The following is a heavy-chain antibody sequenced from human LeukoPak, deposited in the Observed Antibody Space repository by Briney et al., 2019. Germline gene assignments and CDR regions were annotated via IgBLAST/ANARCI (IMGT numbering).Heavy chain of an antibody. Sequence: ASVKVSCKVSGYTLTELSTHWVRQAPAKGLEWMGGFDPEDGETIYVQKFQGRVTMTEDTSTDTAYMELSSLRSEDTAVYYCATDVTEYCSTTSCYPYYWGQGTLVTVSS. CDR1: GYTLTELS. D-gene: IGHD2-2*01. V-gene: IGHV1-24*01. CDR3: ATDVTEYCSTTSCYPYY. J-gene: IGHJ4*02. CDR2: FDPEDGET.